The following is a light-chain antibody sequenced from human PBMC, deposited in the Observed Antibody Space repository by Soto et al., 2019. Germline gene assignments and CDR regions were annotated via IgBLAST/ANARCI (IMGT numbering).Light chain of an antibody. CDR1: QSVRSN. V-gene: IGKV3-11*01. CDR2: DAS. Sequence: EIVLTQSPATLSLSPGERATLSCRASQSVRSNLAWYQQKPGQAPRLLIYDASNRATGIPGRFSGSGSGTDFTLTITHLEHEDFAVYYCQQRSNWPWTFGQGAKVEIK. CDR3: QQRSNWPWT. J-gene: IGKJ1*01.